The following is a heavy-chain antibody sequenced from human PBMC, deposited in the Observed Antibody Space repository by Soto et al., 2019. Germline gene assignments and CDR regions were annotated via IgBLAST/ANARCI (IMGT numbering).Heavy chain of an antibody. CDR3: ARGGGMGVNDY. J-gene: IGHJ4*02. CDR1: GFSFSDSA. CDR2: IRSGANNYLT. V-gene: IGHV3-73*01. Sequence: GGSLRLSCAASGFSFSDSAMHWVRQAPGKGLEWIARIRSGANNYLTAYPASVTGRFTISRDDSKNTAYLQMDGLTSEDTAMYFCARGGGMGVNDYWGQGSMATVYS. D-gene: IGHD3-16*01.